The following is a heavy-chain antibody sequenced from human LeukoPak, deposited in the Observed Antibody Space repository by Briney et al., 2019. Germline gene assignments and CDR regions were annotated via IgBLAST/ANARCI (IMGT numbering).Heavy chain of an antibody. CDR3: ARDLSSSWYSWFDP. Sequence: SETLSLTCTVSGGSISSGSYYWSWIRQPAGKGLEWIGRIYTSGSTNYNPSLKSRVTISVDTSKNQFSLKLSPVTAADTAVYYCARDLSSSWYSWFDPWGQGTLVTVS. CDR1: GGSISSGSYY. V-gene: IGHV4-61*02. CDR2: IYTSGST. J-gene: IGHJ5*02. D-gene: IGHD6-13*01.